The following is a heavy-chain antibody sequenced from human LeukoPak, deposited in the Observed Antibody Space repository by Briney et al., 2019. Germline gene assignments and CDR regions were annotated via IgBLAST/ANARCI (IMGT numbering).Heavy chain of an antibody. V-gene: IGHV4-4*07. D-gene: IGHD3-9*01. CDR1: GGSFNSYY. J-gene: IGHJ4*02. CDR2: IYTTGTT. CDR3: RHGYTAGYYIVDY. Sequence: SETLSLTCSVSGGSFNSYYWGWVRQPAGKGLEWIGRIYTTGTTNYSPSPKSRLTLSLDTSKNQFSLNLRSVTAADTAVYCRRHGYTAGYYIVDYWSQGTLVTVSS.